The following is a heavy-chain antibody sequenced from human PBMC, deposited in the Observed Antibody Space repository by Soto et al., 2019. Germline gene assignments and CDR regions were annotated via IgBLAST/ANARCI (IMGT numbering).Heavy chain of an antibody. D-gene: IGHD6-19*01. Sequence: QVQLVESGGGVVQPGRSLRLSCAASGFTFSSYGMHWVRQAPGKGLEWVAVIWYDGSNKYYADSVKGRFTISRDNSKNTLYLKMTSLRAEDTAVYYCATKWGGPPVAGRELSDYWGQGTLVTVSS. CDR1: GFTFSSYG. CDR3: ATKWGGPPVAGRELSDY. J-gene: IGHJ4*02. CDR2: IWYDGSNK. V-gene: IGHV3-33*01.